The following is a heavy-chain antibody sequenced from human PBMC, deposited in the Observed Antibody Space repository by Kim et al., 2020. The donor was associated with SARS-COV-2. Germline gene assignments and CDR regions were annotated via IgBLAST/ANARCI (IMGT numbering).Heavy chain of an antibody. V-gene: IGHV3-7*01. J-gene: IGHJ4*02. CDR3: AKYYASGSFFFDY. CDR2: INQDGKEK. CDR1: GFTFSSIYW. Sequence: GGSLRLSCAASGFTFSSIYWMGWVRQAPGKGLEWVANINQDGKEKHYVDSVKGRFTISRDNAKHSLYLQMNSLRAEDTAVYYCAKYYASGSFFFDYWGQG. D-gene: IGHD3-10*01.